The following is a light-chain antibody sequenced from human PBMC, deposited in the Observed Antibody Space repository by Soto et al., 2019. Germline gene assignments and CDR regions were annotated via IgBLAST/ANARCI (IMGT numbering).Light chain of an antibody. J-gene: IGLJ1*01. CDR2: EVT. CDR3: SSYTSSSTYV. CDR1: GSDVGGYDY. Sequence: QSVLAQPASASGSPAQSITISRTGTGSDVGGYDYVSWYQHHPGKAPKVMIYEVTNRPSGVSNRFSGSKSRTTASLTISGLVAEDEADYYCSSYTSSSTYVFGTGTKVTVL. V-gene: IGLV2-14*01.